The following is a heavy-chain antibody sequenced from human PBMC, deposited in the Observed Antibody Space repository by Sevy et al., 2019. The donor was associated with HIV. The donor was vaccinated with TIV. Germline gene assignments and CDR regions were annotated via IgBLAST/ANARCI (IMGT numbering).Heavy chain of an antibody. CDR1: GYTFTDYY. CDR2: INPNDGVT. CDR3: ARLTTMPTSDLYGMDV. J-gene: IGHJ6*02. D-gene: IGHD1-1*01. Sequence: ASVKVSCKASGYTFTDYYIHWVRQAPGQGLEWMAWINPNDGVTNYPQRFQGGVTVTRDTSISTAYMELRRLRSDDTALYYCARLTTMPTSDLYGMDVWGQGTTVTVSS. V-gene: IGHV1-2*02.